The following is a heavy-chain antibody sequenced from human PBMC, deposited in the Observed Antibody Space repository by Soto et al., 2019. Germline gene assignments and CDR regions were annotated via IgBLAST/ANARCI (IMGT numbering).Heavy chain of an antibody. J-gene: IGHJ6*02. CDR2: ISGSGGNT. CDR3: AMPNSGSYSYHGMDV. V-gene: IGHV3-23*01. Sequence: EVQLLESGGDLVQPGGSLRLSCAASGFTFSSDAMNWVRQAPGKGLEWVSAISGSGGNTFYADSVKGRFTISRDNSKNTLFLQMHSLRAEDTAIYYCAMPNSGSYSYHGMDVWGQGTTVTVSS. D-gene: IGHD1-26*01. CDR1: GFTFSSDA.